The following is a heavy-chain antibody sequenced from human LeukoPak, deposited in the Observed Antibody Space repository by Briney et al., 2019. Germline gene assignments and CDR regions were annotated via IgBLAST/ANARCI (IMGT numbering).Heavy chain of an antibody. V-gene: IGHV3-64*01. D-gene: IGHD5-18*01. CDR3: VRGPEIQLWSPIDY. J-gene: IGHJ4*02. CDR1: GFTFSSYA. CDR2: ISSNGGST. Sequence: GGSLRLSCAASGFTFSSYAMHWVRQAPGKGLEYVSGISSNGGSTYYANSVKGRFTISRDNSKNTLYLQMGSLRPEDMAVYYCVRGPEIQLWSPIDYWGQGALVTVSS.